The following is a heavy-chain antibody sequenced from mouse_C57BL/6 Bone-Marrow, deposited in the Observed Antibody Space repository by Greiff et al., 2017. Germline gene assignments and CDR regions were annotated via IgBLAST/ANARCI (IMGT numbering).Heavy chain of an antibody. Sequence: VQLQQSGAELVRPGASVKLSCTASGFNIKDYNMHWVKQRPEQGLEWIGRIDPEDGDTEYAPKFQGKATMTADTSSNTAYLQLSSLTSEDTAVYYCTFDGYWTWCAYWGQGTLVTVSA. D-gene: IGHD2-3*01. J-gene: IGHJ3*01. V-gene: IGHV14-1*01. CDR3: TFDGYWTWCAY. CDR1: GFNIKDYN. CDR2: IDPEDGDT.